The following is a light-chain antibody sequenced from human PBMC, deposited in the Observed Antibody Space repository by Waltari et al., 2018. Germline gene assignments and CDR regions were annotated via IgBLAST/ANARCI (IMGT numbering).Light chain of an antibody. Sequence: EIVLTQSPATLSLSPGERATLSCRASQSVSSYLAWYQQKPGQAPRLLIYEASNRATGIPDRFSGSGSGTDFTLTISSLEPEDFAVYYCQQRSNWPLFTFGPGTKVDIK. CDR2: EAS. J-gene: IGKJ3*01. CDR1: QSVSSY. V-gene: IGKV3-11*01. CDR3: QQRSNWPLFT.